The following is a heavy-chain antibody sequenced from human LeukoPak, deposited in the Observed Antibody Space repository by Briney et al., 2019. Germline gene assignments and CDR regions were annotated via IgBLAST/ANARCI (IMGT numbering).Heavy chain of an antibody. D-gene: IGHD6-6*01. V-gene: IGHV3-23*01. Sequence: SGGSLRLSCVASGFTFSTHAMSWVRLAPGKGLEWVSAIGGSDGSTYYADSVKGRFTISRDNSKNTLYLQMNSLRAEDTAVYYCAKDQGYSSSPIDYWGQGTLVTVSS. CDR2: IGGSDGST. J-gene: IGHJ4*02. CDR3: AKDQGYSSSPIDY. CDR1: GFTFSTHA.